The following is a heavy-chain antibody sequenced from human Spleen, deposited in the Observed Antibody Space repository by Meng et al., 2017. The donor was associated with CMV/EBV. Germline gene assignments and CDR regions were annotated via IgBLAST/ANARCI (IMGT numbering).Heavy chain of an antibody. J-gene: IGHJ3*01. CDR1: GYSFSSYY. CDR3: ARQDQLLFGGAFDV. CDR2: GNPRGGDT. D-gene: IGHD2-21*02. V-gene: IGHV1-46*01. Sequence: ASVKVSCKASGYSFSSYYIHWVRQAPGQGLEWMGTGNPRGGDTSNAQKFQGRVTMTRDTSTSTVYMELGSLRSEDTALYYCARQDQLLFGGAFDVWGQGTMVTVSS.